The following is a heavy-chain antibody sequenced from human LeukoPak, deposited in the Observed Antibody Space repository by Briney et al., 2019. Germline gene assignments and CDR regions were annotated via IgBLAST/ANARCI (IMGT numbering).Heavy chain of an antibody. CDR3: ASRYGSGSYYKTNWFDP. J-gene: IGHJ5*02. CDR1: GYTFTGYY. Sequence: ASVKVSCKASGYTFTGYYMHWVRQAPGQGLEWMGGIIPIFGTANYAQKFQGRVTITADESTSTAYMELSSLRSEDTAVYYCASRYGSGSYYKTNWFDPWGQGTLVTVSS. V-gene: IGHV1-69*13. D-gene: IGHD3-10*01. CDR2: IIPIFGTA.